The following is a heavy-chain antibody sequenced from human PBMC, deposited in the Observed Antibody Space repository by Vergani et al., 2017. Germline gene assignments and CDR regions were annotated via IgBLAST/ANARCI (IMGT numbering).Heavy chain of an antibody. Sequence: QVQMQESGPGLVKTSETLSLTCSASGAPISYWCWSWLRQPAGKGLEWIGRLCPSGSTNYKPSLKSRVTMSIDTSKNKFSLKLTSVTAADTAVYYCATGAGPFDIWGQGTLVTVSS. D-gene: IGHD7-27*01. CDR1: GAPISYWC. V-gene: IGHV4-4*07. CDR2: LCPSGST. CDR3: ATGAGPFDI. J-gene: IGHJ4*02.